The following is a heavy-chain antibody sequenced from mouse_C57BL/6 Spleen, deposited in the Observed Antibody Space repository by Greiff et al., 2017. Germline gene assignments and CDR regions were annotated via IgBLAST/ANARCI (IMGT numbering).Heavy chain of an antibody. CDR2: ISYDGSN. CDR3: AYDCYYFYAMDC. D-gene: IGHD2-3*01. Sequence: EVQLQQSGPGLVKPSQSLSLTCSVTGYSITSGYYWNWIRQFPGNKLEWMGYISYDGSNNYNPSLKNRISIPRDTSKNQFYLKLNSVTTEDTATYYCAYDCYYFYAMDCWGQGTSVTVSS. J-gene: IGHJ4*01. CDR1: GYSITSGYY. V-gene: IGHV3-6*01.